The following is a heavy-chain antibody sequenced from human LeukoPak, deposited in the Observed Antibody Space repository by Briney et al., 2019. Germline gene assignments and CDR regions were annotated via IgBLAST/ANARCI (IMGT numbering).Heavy chain of an antibody. V-gene: IGHV4-30-4*01. CDR3: ARNAARDCTSTACWPRWFDP. D-gene: IGHD2-2*01. CDR1: GGSISSGDYY. J-gene: IGHJ5*02. Sequence: SETLSLTCTVSGGSISSGDYYWSWIRQPPGKGLEWIAYIHYSGITSYNTSLKSRVTISVDTSKNQFSLKLNSVTAAGTAVYYCARNAARDCTSTACWPRWFDPWGQGTLVTVSS. CDR2: IHYSGIT.